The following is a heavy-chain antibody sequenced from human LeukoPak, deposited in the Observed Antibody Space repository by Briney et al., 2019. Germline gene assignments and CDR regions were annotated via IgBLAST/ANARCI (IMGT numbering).Heavy chain of an antibody. CDR3: ATGAGPFDY. CDR2: ICICGGT. V-gene: IGHV4-4*07. J-gene: IGHJ4*02. CDR1: GGSISNWW. D-gene: IGHD1-14*01. Sequence: SEALSLTCTVSGGSISNWWWSWIRQPAGKRLEWIGRICICGGTNYKPSLKSRVTMSADMSKNEISLKLTSVSAADTAVYYCATGAGPFDYWGQGILVPVSS.